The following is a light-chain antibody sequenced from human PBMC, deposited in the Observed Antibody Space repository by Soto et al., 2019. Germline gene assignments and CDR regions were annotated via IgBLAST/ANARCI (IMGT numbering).Light chain of an antibody. CDR2: SNN. V-gene: IGLV1-44*01. CDR1: SSDIGSNS. CDR3: ATWDDSLNGL. J-gene: IGLJ3*02. Sequence: QAVVTQPPSASGTPGQRVTISCSGSSSDIGSNSVSWYQQLPGTAPKLLIDSNNQRPSGVPDRFSGSKSGTSASLAISGLQSEDEADYYCATWDDSLNGLFGGGTKVTVL.